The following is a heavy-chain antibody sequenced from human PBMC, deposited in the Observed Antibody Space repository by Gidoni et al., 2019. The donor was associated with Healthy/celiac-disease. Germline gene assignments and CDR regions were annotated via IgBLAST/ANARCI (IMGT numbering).Heavy chain of an antibody. CDR2: TYYRSKWYN. Sequence: QVQLQQSGPGLVKPSQTLSLTCAISGDSVSSNSAAWNWIRQSPSRGLEWLGRTYYRSKWYNDYAVSVKSRITINPDTSKNQFSLQLNSVTPEDTAVYYCARGRRQGVGQNIVVVVAANWYFDLWGRGTLVTVSS. CDR1: GDSVSSNSAA. CDR3: ARGRRQGVGQNIVVVVAANWYFDL. D-gene: IGHD2-15*01. V-gene: IGHV6-1*01. J-gene: IGHJ2*01.